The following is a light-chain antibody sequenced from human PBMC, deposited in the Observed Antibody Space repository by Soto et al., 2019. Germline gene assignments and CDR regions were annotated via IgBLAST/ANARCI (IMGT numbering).Light chain of an antibody. CDR2: DAY. V-gene: IGKV3-11*01. J-gene: IGKJ5*01. Sequence: EVVLTQSPVTLSLSTGERAPLSCRASQSFRGLLAWYQQKPGQAPRLLIYDAYNRATGIPPRFSGSGSGTDFTLTISSLEPEDSAVYYCQQRHMWPITFGQGTRLEIK. CDR3: QQRHMWPIT. CDR1: QSFRGL.